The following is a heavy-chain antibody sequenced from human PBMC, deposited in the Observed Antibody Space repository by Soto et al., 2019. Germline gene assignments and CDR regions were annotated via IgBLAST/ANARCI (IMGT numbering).Heavy chain of an antibody. Sequence: QVQLVQSGAEVKKPGSSVKVSCKASGDTFRSYAISWVRQAPGQGLEWMGGSIPIFGTANYAQTFQGRVTITADEFTSTAYMELRRRRSEATAVFYCARGGSVYRSRAAPMDLWGQGTTVTVSS. V-gene: IGHV1-69*01. CDR3: ARGGSVYRSRAAPMDL. J-gene: IGHJ6*02. CDR1: GDTFRSYA. D-gene: IGHD1-1*01. CDR2: SIPIFGTA.